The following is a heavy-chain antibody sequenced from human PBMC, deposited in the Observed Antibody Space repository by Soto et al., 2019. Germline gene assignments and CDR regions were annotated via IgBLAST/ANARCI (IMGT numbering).Heavy chain of an antibody. CDR2: ISYDGSNK. CDR3: AKDFSPGHGDYPTFYYGMDV. J-gene: IGHJ6*02. CDR1: GFTFSSYG. Sequence: PGGSLRLSCAASGFTFSSYGMHWVRQAPGKGLEWVAVISYDGSNKYYADSVKGRFTISRDNSKNTLYLQMNSLRAEDTAVYYCAKDFSPGHGDYPTFYYGMDVWGQGTTVTVSS. D-gene: IGHD4-17*01. V-gene: IGHV3-30*18.